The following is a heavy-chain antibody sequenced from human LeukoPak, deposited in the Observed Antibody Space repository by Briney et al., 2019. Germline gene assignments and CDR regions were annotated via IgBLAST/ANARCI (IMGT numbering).Heavy chain of an antibody. Sequence: ASVKVSCKASGYTFTGYYMHWVRHAPGERLEWRGWNNPNSGGTNYAQKFQRRVTMTRDTSISTAYMELSRLRSDDTAVYYCAREGQQQLDGSDYWGQGTLVTVSS. D-gene: IGHD6-13*01. CDR2: NNPNSGGT. J-gene: IGHJ4*02. V-gene: IGHV1-2*02. CDR3: AREGQQQLDGSDY. CDR1: GYTFTGYY.